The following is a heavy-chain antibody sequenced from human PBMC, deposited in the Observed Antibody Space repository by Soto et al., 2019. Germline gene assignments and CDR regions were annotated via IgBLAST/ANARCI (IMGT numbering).Heavy chain of an antibody. J-gene: IGHJ6*02. V-gene: IGHV4-59*01. CDR1: GCSSSNYY. CDR3: ASRSGRGYYGMDV. CDR2: VYYNGRT. Sequence: PSETLSLTCTVSGCSSSNYYWNWIRQPPGKGLEWIGYVYYNGRTNYNPSLKSRVTMSIDTSKNQFSLHLTSVTAADTAIYYCASRSGRGYYGMDVWGQGTTVTVSS. D-gene: IGHD3-10*01.